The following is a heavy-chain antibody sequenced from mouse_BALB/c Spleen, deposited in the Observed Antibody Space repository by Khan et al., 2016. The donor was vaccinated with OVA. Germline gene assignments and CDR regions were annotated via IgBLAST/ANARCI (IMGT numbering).Heavy chain of an antibody. V-gene: IGHV3-2*02. CDR3: ARSLYYSYGYALDC. J-gene: IGHJ4*01. D-gene: IGHD2-12*01. CDR1: GYAITSDYA. Sequence: EVKLLESGPGLVKPSQSLSLTCTVTGYAITSDYAWNWIRQFPGNKLEWMGYISSTGSTSYNPSLKSRISITRDTSKNQFFLQLKSVTTEDTARYSCARSLYYSYGYALDCWGRRTSVTVSS. CDR2: ISSTGST.